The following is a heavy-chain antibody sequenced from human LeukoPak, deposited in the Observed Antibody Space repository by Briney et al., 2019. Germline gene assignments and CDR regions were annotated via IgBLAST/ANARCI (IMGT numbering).Heavy chain of an antibody. V-gene: IGHV3-21*01. J-gene: IGHJ4*02. CDR2: ISSSSSYI. D-gene: IGHD1-7*01. CDR3: ARAPRTGTTDPIDY. CDR1: GFTFSSYS. Sequence: PGGSLRLSCAASGFTFSSYSMNWVRQAPGKGLEWVSSISSSSSYIYYADSVKGRFTISRDNAKNSLYLQMNSLRAEDTAVYYCARAPRTGTTDPIDYWGQGTLVTVSS.